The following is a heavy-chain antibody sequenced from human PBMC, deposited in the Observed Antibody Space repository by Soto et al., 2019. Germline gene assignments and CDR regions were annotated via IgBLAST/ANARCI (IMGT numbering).Heavy chain of an antibody. CDR2: IDYSGRT. D-gene: IGHD1-26*01. V-gene: IGHV4-59*01. J-gene: IGHJ5*02. CDR1: GGSINSYY. CDR3: AREIRLVGVTGWFDP. Sequence: QVQLQESGPGLVKVSETLSLTCTVSGGSINSYYWSWIRQPPGKGLEWVADIDYSGRTNYNPSLKSRLTXXXXXXXXXXXXXXXXXXXXDTAVYYCAREIRLVGVTGWFDPWGQGTLVTVSS.